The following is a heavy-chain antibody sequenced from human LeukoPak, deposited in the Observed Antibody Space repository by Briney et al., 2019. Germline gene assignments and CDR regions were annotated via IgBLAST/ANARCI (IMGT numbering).Heavy chain of an antibody. V-gene: IGHV4-59*01. D-gene: IGHD1-26*01. CDR1: GGSISSYY. CDR3: ASQVGATSWIDY. J-gene: IGHJ4*02. Sequence: SETLSLTCTVSGGSISSYYWSWIRQPPGKGLEWIGYIHYSGSTNYNSSLKSRVTISLDTSKNQFSLKLSSVTAADTAVYYCASQVGATSWIDYWGQGTLVTVSS. CDR2: IHYSGST.